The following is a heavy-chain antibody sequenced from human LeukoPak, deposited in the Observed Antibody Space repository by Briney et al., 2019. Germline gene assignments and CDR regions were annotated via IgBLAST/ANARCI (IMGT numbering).Heavy chain of an antibody. J-gene: IGHJ4*02. Sequence: PSVNVSCKAPGGTFSSYAISWVRQAPGQGLEWMGGIIPIFGTANYPQKFQGRVTIAADESTSTAYMELSSLRSEDTAVYYCERAGVAARLTPFDYWGQGTLVTVSS. V-gene: IGHV1-69*13. CDR1: GGTFSSYA. CDR2: IIPIFGTA. D-gene: IGHD6-6*01. CDR3: ERAGVAARLTPFDY.